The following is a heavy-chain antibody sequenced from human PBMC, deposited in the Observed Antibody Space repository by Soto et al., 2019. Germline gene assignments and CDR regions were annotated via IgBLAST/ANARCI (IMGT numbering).Heavy chain of an antibody. CDR2: IYYSGST. Sequence: QVQLQESGPGLVKPSQTLSLTCTVSVGSISSGGYYWSWIRQHPGKGMEWIGYIYYSGSTYYNPSRKSRVTISVDTSKKQFSLKLSSVTAADTAVYYCARDIGVRELNWFDPWGQGTLVTVSS. D-gene: IGHD1-26*01. J-gene: IGHJ5*02. CDR1: VGSISSGGYY. V-gene: IGHV4-31*03. CDR3: ARDIGVRELNWFDP.